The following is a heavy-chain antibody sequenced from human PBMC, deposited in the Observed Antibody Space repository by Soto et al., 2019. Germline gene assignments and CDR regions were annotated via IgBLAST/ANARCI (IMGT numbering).Heavy chain of an antibody. CDR3: AREGGDYPGYFDY. J-gene: IGHJ4*02. CDR1: GFTFSSYS. V-gene: IGHV3-21*01. CDR2: ISSSSSYI. D-gene: IGHD4-17*01. Sequence: GGSLRLSCAASGFTFSSYSMNWVRQAPGKGLEWVSSISSSSSYIYYADSVKGRFTISRDNAKNSLYLQMNSLRAEDTAVYYCAREGGDYPGYFDYWGQGTLVTVSS.